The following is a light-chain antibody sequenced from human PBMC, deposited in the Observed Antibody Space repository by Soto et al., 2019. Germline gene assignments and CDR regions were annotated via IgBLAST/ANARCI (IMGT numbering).Light chain of an antibody. CDR1: QGISIW. CDR2: AAS. CDR3: QQVNSFPPT. V-gene: IGKV1-12*01. J-gene: IGKJ4*01. Sequence: DIQIAQSPSSVSASVGDRVTISCRASQGISIWLAWYQQKPGKAPKLLVYAASNLQRGVPSRFSGSGSGTHFTLTISSLQPEDFATYYCQQVNSFPPTFGGGTKVDIK.